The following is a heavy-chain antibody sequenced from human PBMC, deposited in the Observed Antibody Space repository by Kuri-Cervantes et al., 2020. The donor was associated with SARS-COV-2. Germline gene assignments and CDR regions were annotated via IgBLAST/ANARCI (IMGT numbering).Heavy chain of an antibody. CDR3: ARDSEVVVAPSAFDI. D-gene: IGHD2-15*01. CDR2: ISSSSSYI. Sequence: GGSLRLSCAASGFTFSSYSMNWVRQAPGKGLEWVSSISSSSSYIYYADSVKGRFTISRDNAKNSLYLQMNSLRAEDTAVYYFARDSEVVVAPSAFDIWGQGTMVTVSS. V-gene: IGHV3-21*01. J-gene: IGHJ3*02. CDR1: GFTFSSYS.